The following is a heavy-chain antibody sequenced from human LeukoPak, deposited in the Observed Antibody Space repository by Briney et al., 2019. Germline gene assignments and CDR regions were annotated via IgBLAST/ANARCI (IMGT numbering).Heavy chain of an antibody. J-gene: IGHJ4*02. CDR1: GDSISGFY. D-gene: IGHD2-15*01. Sequence: SETLSLTCTVSGDSISGFYWSWIRQPPGKGLEWIGYIYYSGSTDYNPSLKSRVTISVDTSKNQFSLRLSSVTTADTAVYYCAREVVAAIGSFDYWGQGTLVTVSS. CDR2: IYYSGST. V-gene: IGHV4-59*01. CDR3: AREVVAAIGSFDY.